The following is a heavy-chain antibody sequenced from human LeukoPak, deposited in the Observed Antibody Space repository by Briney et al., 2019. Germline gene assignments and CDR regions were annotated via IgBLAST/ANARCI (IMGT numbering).Heavy chain of an antibody. CDR1: GDFFSGSTSD. J-gene: IGHJ4*02. D-gene: IGHD2-21*02. V-gene: IGHV4-39*07. CDR2: IYYRGST. CDR3: ARVGVRTYCGSGCYSDYSDS. Sequence: PSETLSLTCSVTGDFFSGSTSDWAWIRQPPGKGLEWIGNIYYRGSTHYSPSLESRVTISVDTSKNQFSLRLNSVTAADTAVYYCARVGVRTYCGSGCYSDYSDSWGQGTLVTVSS.